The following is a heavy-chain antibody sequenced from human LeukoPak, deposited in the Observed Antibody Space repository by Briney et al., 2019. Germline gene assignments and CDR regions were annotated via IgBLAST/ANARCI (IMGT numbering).Heavy chain of an antibody. CDR1: GFTFSSNS. V-gene: IGHV3-48*04. CDR2: ISSTGGTI. CDR3: ARDPSASTWYYFDY. Sequence: GGSLRLSCAASGFTFSSNSMNWVRQAPGKGLEWVSYISSTGGTIYYADSMKGRFTISRDNAKNSLYLQMNGLRAEDTAVYYCARDPSASTWYYFDYWGQGTLVTVSS. J-gene: IGHJ4*02. D-gene: IGHD2-2*01.